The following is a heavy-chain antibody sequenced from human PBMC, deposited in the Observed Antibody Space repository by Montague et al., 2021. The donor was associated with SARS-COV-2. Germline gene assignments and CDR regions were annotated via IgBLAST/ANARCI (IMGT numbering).Heavy chain of an antibody. V-gene: IGHV4-39*02. CDR3: ARRGRKLLPVATTIGGFDI. Sequence: SETLSLTCAVSGGSISSSNYYWDWIRQPPGKGLEWIGSIYDSGSTYYNPSLKSRVTISVDTSNNHFSLKLSSVTAADTAVYYCARRGRKLLPVATTIGGFDIWGQGTMVTVSS. CDR2: IYDSGST. D-gene: IGHD5-12*01. CDR1: GGSISSSNYY. J-gene: IGHJ3*02.